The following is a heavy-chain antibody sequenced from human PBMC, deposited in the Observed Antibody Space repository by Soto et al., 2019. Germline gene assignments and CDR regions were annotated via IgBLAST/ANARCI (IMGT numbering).Heavy chain of an antibody. V-gene: IGHV1-18*01. Sequence: ASVKVSCKASGYTFTSYGISWVRQAPGQGLEWMGWISAYNGNTNYAQKLQGRVTMTTDTSTSTAYMELRSLRSDDTAVYYCARLLGYCSSTSCAHFDYCGQGTLVTVSS. CDR3: ARLLGYCSSTSCAHFDY. CDR2: ISAYNGNT. D-gene: IGHD2-2*01. CDR1: GYTFTSYG. J-gene: IGHJ4*02.